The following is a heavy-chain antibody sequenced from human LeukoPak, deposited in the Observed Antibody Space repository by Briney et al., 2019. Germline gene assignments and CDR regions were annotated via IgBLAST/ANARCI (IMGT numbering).Heavy chain of an antibody. V-gene: IGHV3-48*04. CDR3: ASRRSGWPNDAFDI. CDR2: ISPSGGNR. Sequence: QTGGSLRLSCVGSGFIFGGYTKNWVRQAPGKGLEWLSYISPSGGNRFYADSVKGRFTISRDNAKNSVFLQMNDLRAGDTALYYCASRRSGWPNDAFDIWGQGTMVIVTS. D-gene: IGHD6-19*01. CDR1: GFIFGGYT. J-gene: IGHJ3*02.